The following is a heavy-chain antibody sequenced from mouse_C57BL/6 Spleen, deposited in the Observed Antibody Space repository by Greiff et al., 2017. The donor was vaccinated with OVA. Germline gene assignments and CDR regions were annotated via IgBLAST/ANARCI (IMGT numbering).Heavy chain of an antibody. CDR3: ARRGGYYFDY. CDR1: GYSFTSYY. Sequence: QVQLQQSGPELVKPGASVKLSCKASGYSFTSYYIHWVQQRPGQGLAWIGWIYPGSGNTKYNEKFKGKATLTADTSSSTAYMQLSSLTSEDSAVYYCARRGGYYFDYWGQGTTLTVSS. CDR2: IYPGSGNT. V-gene: IGHV1-66*01. J-gene: IGHJ2*01.